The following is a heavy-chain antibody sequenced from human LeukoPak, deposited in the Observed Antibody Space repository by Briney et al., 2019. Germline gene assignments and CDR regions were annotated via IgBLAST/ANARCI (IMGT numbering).Heavy chain of an antibody. CDR2: IIPIFGTA. V-gene: IGHV1-69*06. CDR1: GGTFSSYA. D-gene: IGHD3-22*01. J-gene: IGHJ3*02. Sequence: SVKVSCKASGGTFSSYAISWVRQAPGQGLEWMGGIIPIFGTANYAQKFQGRVTITADKSTSTAYMELSSLRSEDTAVYYCARPPTRYYYDSSGYYFSAAFDIWGQGTLVTVSS. CDR3: ARPPTRYYYDSSGYYFSAAFDI.